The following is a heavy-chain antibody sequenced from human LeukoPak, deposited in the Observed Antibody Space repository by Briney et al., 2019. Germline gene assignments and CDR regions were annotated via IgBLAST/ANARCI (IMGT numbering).Heavy chain of an antibody. J-gene: IGHJ4*02. V-gene: IGHV1-18*04. D-gene: IGHD3-9*01. CDR2: ISAYNGNT. CDR3: ARDFGGSYYHILTGLFPFDY. CDR1: GYTFTGYY. Sequence: ASVKVSCKASGYTFTGYYMHWVRQAPGQGLEWMGWISAYNGNTNYAQKLQGRVTMTTDTSTSTAYMELRSLRSDDTAVYYCARDFGGSYYHILTGLFPFDYWGQGTLVTVSS.